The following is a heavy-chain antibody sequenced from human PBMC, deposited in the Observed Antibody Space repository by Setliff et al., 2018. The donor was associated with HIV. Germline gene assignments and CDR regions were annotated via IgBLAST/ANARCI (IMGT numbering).Heavy chain of an antibody. CDR2: ISSSSTSI. CDR3: TMDLPGGVSDCFDS. D-gene: IGHD2-8*02. J-gene: IGHJ4*02. Sequence: GGSLRLSCAASGFTFSRYRMNWVRQAPGKGLEWVSSISSSSTSIYYADSVKGRFTISRDNAKNSLYLQMNSLRAEDTAVYYCTMDLPGGVSDCFDSWGQGTLVTVSS. V-gene: IGHV3-21*03. CDR1: GFTFSRYR.